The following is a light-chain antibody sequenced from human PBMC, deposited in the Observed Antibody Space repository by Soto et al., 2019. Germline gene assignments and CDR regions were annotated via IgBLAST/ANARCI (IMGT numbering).Light chain of an antibody. CDR2: LGS. V-gene: IGKV2-28*01. Sequence: DIVMTQSPLSLPVTPGEPASISCRSSQSLLHRNGYNYLDWYVQKPGQSPKLLIYLGSNRASGVPDRVSGSGSGTDFTLKISRVEAEDVGVYYCMQALQTLGSFGQGTKLEIK. CDR1: QSLLHRNGYNY. CDR3: MQALQTLGS. J-gene: IGKJ2*01.